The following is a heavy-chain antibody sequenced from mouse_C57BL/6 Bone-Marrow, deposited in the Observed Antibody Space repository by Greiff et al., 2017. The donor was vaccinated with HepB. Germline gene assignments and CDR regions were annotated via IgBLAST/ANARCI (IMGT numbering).Heavy chain of an antibody. CDR1: GYTFTSYW. CDR3: ARSDDYWFAY. V-gene: IGHV1-61*01. J-gene: IGHJ3*01. CDR2: IYPSDSET. D-gene: IGHD2-4*01. Sequence: QVQLQQPGAELVRPGSSVKLSCKASGYTFTSYWMDWVKQRPGQGLEWIGNIYPSDSETHYNQKFKDKATLTVDKSSSTAYMQLSSLTSEDSAVYYCARSDDYWFAYWGQGTLVTVSA.